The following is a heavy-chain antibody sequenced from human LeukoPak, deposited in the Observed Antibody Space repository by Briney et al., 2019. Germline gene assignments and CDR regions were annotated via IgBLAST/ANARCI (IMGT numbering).Heavy chain of an antibody. CDR1: GFTGSINY. J-gene: IGHJ5*02. CDR3: AGSSWYAGGNWFDP. D-gene: IGHD6-13*01. CDR2: IYSGGST. Sequence: GGSLRLSCAASGFTGSINYMSWVRQAPGKGLEWVSVIYSGGSTYYADSVKGRITISRDNSKNTLYLQMNSLRAEDTAVYYCAGSSWYAGGNWFDPWGQGTLVTVSS. V-gene: IGHV3-53*01.